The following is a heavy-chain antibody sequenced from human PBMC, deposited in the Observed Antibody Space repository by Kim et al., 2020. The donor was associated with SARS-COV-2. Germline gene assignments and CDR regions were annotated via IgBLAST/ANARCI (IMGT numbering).Heavy chain of an antibody. CDR3: ARAPGQWLAGGDYWFDP. CDR1: GGSISSGGYY. V-gene: IGHV4-31*03. D-gene: IGHD6-19*01. Sequence: SETLSLTCTVSGGSISSGGYYWSWIRQHPGKGLEWIGYIYYSGSTYYNPSLKSRVTISVDTSKNQFSLKLSSVTAADTAVYYRARAPGQWLAGGDYWFDPWGQGTLVTVSS. CDR2: IYYSGST. J-gene: IGHJ5*02.